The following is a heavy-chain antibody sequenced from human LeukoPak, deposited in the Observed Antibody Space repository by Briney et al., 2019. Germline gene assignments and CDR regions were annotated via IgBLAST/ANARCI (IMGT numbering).Heavy chain of an antibody. J-gene: IGHJ5*02. CDR2: ISSSSSYI. V-gene: IGHV3-21*04. D-gene: IGHD4-17*01. Sequence: GGSLRLSCAASGFTFSSYSMNWVRQAPGKGLEWVSSISSSSSYIYYADSVKGRFTISRDNAKNSLYLQMNSLRAEDTAVYYCTKDPNGDYVGAFDPWGQGTLVTVSS. CDR3: TKDPNGDYVGAFDP. CDR1: GFTFSSYS.